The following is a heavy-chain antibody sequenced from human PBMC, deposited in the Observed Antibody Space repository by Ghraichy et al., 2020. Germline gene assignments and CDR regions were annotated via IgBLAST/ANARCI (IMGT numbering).Heavy chain of an antibody. V-gene: IGHV4-4*02. Sequence: SETLSLTCDVSGGSISSANWWSWVRQPPGKGLEWIGEIYLGGSTNYDPSLEHRVSISIDNSKNQFSLELNSVTAADTAVYYCARHLAPPGTGGFDVWGQGRLVTVSS. CDR3: ARHLAPPGTGGFDV. D-gene: IGHD3/OR15-3a*01. CDR1: GGSISSANW. J-gene: IGHJ3*01. CDR2: IYLGGST.